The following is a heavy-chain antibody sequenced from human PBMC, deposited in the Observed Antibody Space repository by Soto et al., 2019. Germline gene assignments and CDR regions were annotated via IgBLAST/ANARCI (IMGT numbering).Heavy chain of an antibody. CDR1: GFSFSTYW. CDR2: INSDGSST. J-gene: IGHJ6*03. Sequence: GGSLRLSCAASGFSFSTYWMHWVRQAPGKGLVWVSHINSDGSSTNYADSVKGRFTISRDNAKNMLYLQMNSLRAEDTAVYYCARGGFYGSGSYYKPQLNYYMDVWGKGTTVTVSS. D-gene: IGHD3-10*01. V-gene: IGHV3-74*01. CDR3: ARGGFYGSGSYYKPQLNYYMDV.